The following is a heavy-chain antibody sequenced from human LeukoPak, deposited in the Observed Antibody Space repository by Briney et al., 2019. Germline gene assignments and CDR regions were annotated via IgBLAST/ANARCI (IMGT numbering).Heavy chain of an antibody. D-gene: IGHD3-22*01. CDR1: GGSISHYY. J-gene: IGHJ4*02. CDR3: ARDRYYYDSSGYELGYYFDY. CDR2: IYYSGST. V-gene: IGHV4-59*01. Sequence: PSYTLSLTCLVSGGSISHYYWSWIRQPPGKGREWIGYIYYSGSTNYHPSLKSRVTISVDTSKNQFSLKLSSVTAADTAVYYCARDRYYYDSSGYELGYYFDYWGQVTLVTVSP.